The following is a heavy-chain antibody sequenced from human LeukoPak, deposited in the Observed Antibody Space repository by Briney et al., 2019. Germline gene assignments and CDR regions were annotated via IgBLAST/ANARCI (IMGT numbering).Heavy chain of an antibody. V-gene: IGHV4-59*12. CDR2: IYYTGST. D-gene: IGHD1-14*01. CDR1: GGSINNYY. CDR3: ARGRADTGSGAFDI. J-gene: IGHJ3*02. Sequence: SETLSLTCTVSGGSINNYYWSWVRQPPGAGLEWLAYIYYTGSTNYNPSLKTRLTISVDTSKNQFSLKLSSVTAADTAVYYCARGRADTGSGAFDIWGQGTMVTVSS.